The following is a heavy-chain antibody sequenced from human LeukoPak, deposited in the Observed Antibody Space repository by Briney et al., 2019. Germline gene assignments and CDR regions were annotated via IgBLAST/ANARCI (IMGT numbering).Heavy chain of an antibody. V-gene: IGHV4-4*07. CDR2: INNSGST. CDR3: AREGGDPRRLDP. Sequence: SETLSLTCTVSGGSISTFYWTWIRQPAGKGLEWIGRINNSGSTNYNPSLRSRVSMSVDRSKNQFSVTLSSVTAADTAVYLCAREGGDPRRLDPWGQGTLVTVSS. D-gene: IGHD6-25*01. J-gene: IGHJ5*02. CDR1: GGSISTFY.